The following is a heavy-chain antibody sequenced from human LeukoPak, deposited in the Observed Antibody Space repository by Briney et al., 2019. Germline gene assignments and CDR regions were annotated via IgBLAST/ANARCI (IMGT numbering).Heavy chain of an antibody. J-gene: IGHJ4*02. CDR2: TYYRSKWYN. CDR3: TRGWNSFDY. CDR1: GDSVSSNSAA. V-gene: IGHV6-1*01. Sequence: SQTLSLTCAISGDSVSSNSAAWNWIRQSPSRGLEWVGRTYYRSKWYNDYALSVRGRMTINPDTSKNQFSLQLNSMTPEDTAVYYCTRGWNSFDYWGQGTLVTVSS. D-gene: IGHD1-1*01.